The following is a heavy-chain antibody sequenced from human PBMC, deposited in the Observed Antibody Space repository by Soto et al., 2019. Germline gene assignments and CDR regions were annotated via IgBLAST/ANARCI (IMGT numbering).Heavy chain of an antibody. D-gene: IGHD6-19*01. CDR3: AKDPNSSDWFSFDY. Sequence: GGSLRLSCAASGFTFSSYAMSWVRQAPGKGLEWVSAIRGSGGSTHYADSVKGRFTISRDNSKNTLYLQMNSLRVEDTAVYYCAKDPNSSDWFSFDYWGQGTLVTVSS. CDR1: GFTFSSYA. V-gene: IGHV3-23*01. CDR2: IRGSGGST. J-gene: IGHJ4*02.